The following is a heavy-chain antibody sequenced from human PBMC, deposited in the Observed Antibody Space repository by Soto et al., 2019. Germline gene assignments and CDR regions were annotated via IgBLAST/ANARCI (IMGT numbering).Heavy chain of an antibody. CDR2: INSDGGST. Sequence: EVQLVESGGGLVQPGGSLRLSCAASGFTFSSYWMHWVRQAPGKGLVWVSRINSDGGSTTYAESVKGRFTISRDNAKNTLYLQMNGLRAEDTGVYYCARANYGDYLDYWGQGTLVTVSS. CDR1: GFTFSSYW. D-gene: IGHD4-17*01. V-gene: IGHV3-74*01. J-gene: IGHJ4*02. CDR3: ARANYGDYLDY.